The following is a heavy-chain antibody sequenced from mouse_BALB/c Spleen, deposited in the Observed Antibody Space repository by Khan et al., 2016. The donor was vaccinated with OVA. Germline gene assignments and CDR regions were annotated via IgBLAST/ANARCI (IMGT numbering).Heavy chain of an antibody. CDR1: GYTFTSYY. CDR2: INPSSGGT. D-gene: IGHD2-2*01. J-gene: IGHJ3*01. V-gene: IGHV1S81*02. CDR3: TRSGYGSFAY. Sequence: QVQLQQSGAELVKPGASVRLSCKAFGYTFTSYYLHWVKQRPGQGLEWIGDINPSSGGTNFNEKFKSKATLTVDKSSSTAYIQLNSLTSEDSAVYYCTRSGYGSFAYWGQGTLVTVSA.